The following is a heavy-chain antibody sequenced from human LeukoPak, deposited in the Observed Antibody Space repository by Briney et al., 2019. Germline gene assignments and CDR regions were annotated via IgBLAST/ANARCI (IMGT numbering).Heavy chain of an antibody. J-gene: IGHJ6*02. CDR2: ISAYNGNT. D-gene: IGHD6-13*01. CDR1: GYTFTSYG. CDR3: ARARIAADLGMDV. V-gene: IGHV1-18*01. Sequence: ASVKVSCKASGYTFTSYGISWVRQAPGQGLEWMGWISAYNGNTNYAQKLQGRVTMTTDTSTSTAYMELGSLRSDETAVYYCARARIAADLGMDVWGQGTTVTVSS.